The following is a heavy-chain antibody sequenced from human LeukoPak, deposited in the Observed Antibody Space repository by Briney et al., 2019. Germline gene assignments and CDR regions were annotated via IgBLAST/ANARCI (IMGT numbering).Heavy chain of an antibody. CDR2: IIPIFGTA. V-gene: IGHV1-69*13. CDR3: AGYYYDSSGYGGAFDI. J-gene: IGHJ3*02. CDR1: GGTFSSYA. D-gene: IGHD3-22*01. Sequence: SVKVSCKASGGTFSSYAVSWVRQAPGQGLEWMGGIIPIFGTANYAQKFQGRVTITADESTSTAYMELSSLRSEDTAVYYCAGYYYDSSGYGGAFDIWGQGTMVTVSS.